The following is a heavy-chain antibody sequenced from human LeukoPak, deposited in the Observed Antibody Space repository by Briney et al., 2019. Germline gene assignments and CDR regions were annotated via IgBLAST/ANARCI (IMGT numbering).Heavy chain of an antibody. CDR1: GFTFSSYS. Sequence: GGSLRLSCAASGFTFSSYSMNWVRQAPGKGLEWVSSISSSSSYIYYADSVKGRFTISRDNAKNLLYLQMNSLRAEDTAVYYCATSRVGARSAFDIWGQGTMVTVSS. D-gene: IGHD1-26*01. J-gene: IGHJ3*02. CDR2: ISSSSSYI. V-gene: IGHV3-21*01. CDR3: ATSRVGARSAFDI.